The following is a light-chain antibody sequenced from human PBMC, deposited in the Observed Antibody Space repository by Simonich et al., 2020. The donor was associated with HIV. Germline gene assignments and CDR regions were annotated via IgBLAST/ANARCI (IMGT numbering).Light chain of an antibody. CDR3: CSYAGSYTWV. V-gene: IGLV2-11*01. CDR2: DVS. CDR1: SSDVGGYNY. Sequence: QSALTQPRSVSGSPGQSVTISCTGTSSDVGGYNYVSWYQQHPGKAPKLIIYDVSQRPSGVPDRFPGSKSGNTASLTISGLQAEDEADYYCCSYAGSYTWVFGGGTKLTVL. J-gene: IGLJ3*02.